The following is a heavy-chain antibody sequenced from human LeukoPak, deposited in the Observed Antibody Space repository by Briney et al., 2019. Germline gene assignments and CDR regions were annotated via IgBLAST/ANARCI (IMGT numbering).Heavy chain of an antibody. CDR3: ATGTYYYDSSGYYYPPDY. CDR2: IYTSGST. CDR1: GGSISSGSYY. D-gene: IGHD3-22*01. J-gene: IGHJ4*02. V-gene: IGHV4-61*02. Sequence: PSETLSLTCTVSGGSISSGSYYWSWIRQPAGKGLEWIGRIYTSGSTNYNPSLKGRVTISVDTSKNQFSLKLSSVTAADTAVYYCATGTYYYDSSGYYYPPDYWGQGTLVTVSS.